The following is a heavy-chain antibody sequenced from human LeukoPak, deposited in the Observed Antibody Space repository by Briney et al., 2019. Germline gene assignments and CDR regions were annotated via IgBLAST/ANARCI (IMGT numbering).Heavy chain of an antibody. CDR3: AREMVAGTFDS. CDR1: EFIVNDYY. CDR2: IGGSDSIV. J-gene: IGHJ4*02. V-gene: IGHV3-11*01. D-gene: IGHD6-19*01. Sequence: PGGSLRLSCVVSEFIVNDYYMSWIRQAPGKGLEWVADIGGSDSIVAYAASVRGRFSISRDFAKNSLYLEMNSLRAEDTAVYYCAREMVAGTFDSWGQGALVTVSS.